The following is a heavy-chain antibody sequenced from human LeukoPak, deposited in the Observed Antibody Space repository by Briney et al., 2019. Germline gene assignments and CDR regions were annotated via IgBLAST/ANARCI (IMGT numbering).Heavy chain of an antibody. D-gene: IGHD1-26*01. CDR3: ATASIVGAMDY. Sequence: GGSLRLSCAASGFTFSSYGMHWVRQAPGKGLEWVAVIWYDGSNKYYADSVKGRFTISRDNSKNTLYLQMNSLRAEDTAVYYCATASIVGAMDYWGQGTLVTVSS. J-gene: IGHJ4*02. CDR2: IWYDGSNK. CDR1: GFTFSSYG. V-gene: IGHV3-33*01.